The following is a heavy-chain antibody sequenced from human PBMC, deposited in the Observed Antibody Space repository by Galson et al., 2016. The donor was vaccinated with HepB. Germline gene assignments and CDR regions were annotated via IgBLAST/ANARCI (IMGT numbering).Heavy chain of an antibody. CDR1: GGTFSYYA. V-gene: IGHV1-69*13. CDR3: TRGQQQVVKNVNWFDP. CDR2: IIPVLGKA. J-gene: IGHJ5*02. D-gene: IGHD6-13*01. Sequence: SVKVSCKAYGGTFSYYAINWVRQAPGHGLEWMGVIIPVLGKATYAPKFQGKVTITADETTTTAYMEKSSLRSDDTAIYYCTRGQQQVVKNVNWFDPWGQGTLVTVSS.